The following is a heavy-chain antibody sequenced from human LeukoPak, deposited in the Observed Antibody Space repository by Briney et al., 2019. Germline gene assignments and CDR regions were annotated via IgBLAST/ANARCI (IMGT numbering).Heavy chain of an antibody. CDR2: IYTSGST. CDR3: AREARSGYEGFWSDP. J-gene: IGHJ5*02. D-gene: IGHD5-12*01. Sequence: SETLSLTCTVSGGSISNYYWSWIRQPAGKGLEWIGRIYTSGSTNYNPSLKSRVTISVDTSKNQFSLKLNSVTAADTAVYYCAREARSGYEGFWSDPWGQGTVVTVSS. CDR1: GGSISNYY. V-gene: IGHV4-4*07.